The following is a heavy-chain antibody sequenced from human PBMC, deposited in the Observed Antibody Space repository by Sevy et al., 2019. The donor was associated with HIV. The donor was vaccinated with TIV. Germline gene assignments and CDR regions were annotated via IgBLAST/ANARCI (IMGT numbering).Heavy chain of an antibody. Sequence: SVKVSCKASGYTFTSYGISWVRQAPGQGLEWMGWISAYNGNTNYAQKLQGRVTMTTDTSTSTAYMELRSLRSDDTAVYYCASNALGFWSGYYTGATYYFDYWGQGTLVTVSS. CDR2: ISAYNGNT. CDR3: ASNALGFWSGYYTGATYYFDY. D-gene: IGHD3-3*01. CDR1: GYTFTSYG. V-gene: IGHV1-18*01. J-gene: IGHJ4*02.